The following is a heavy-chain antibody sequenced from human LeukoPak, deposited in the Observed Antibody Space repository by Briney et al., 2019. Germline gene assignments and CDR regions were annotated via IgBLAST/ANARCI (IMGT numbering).Heavy chain of an antibody. J-gene: IGHJ4*02. Sequence: GGSLRLSCAASGFTFSSYSMNWVRQAPGKGLEWVSSISSSSSYIYYADSVKGRFTISRDNAKNSLYLQMNSLRAEDTAVYYCARVAYCSSTSCYKMYSDYWGQGTLVTVSS. CDR2: ISSSSSYI. CDR3: ARVAYCSSTSCYKMYSDY. CDR1: GFTFSSYS. D-gene: IGHD2-2*01. V-gene: IGHV3-21*01.